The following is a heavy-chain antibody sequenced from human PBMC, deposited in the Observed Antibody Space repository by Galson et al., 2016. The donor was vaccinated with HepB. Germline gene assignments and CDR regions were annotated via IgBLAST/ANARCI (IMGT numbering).Heavy chain of an antibody. Sequence: TLSLTCTVSGATISNGGYYWNWLRQRPGKGLEWIGHVYYNGNTYYNPSLEGRLTVSVDTSKNQFSLSLSSVTAADSAMYYCARGALQYHGLKWFDPWGQGTPVTVSS. V-gene: IGHV4-31*03. CDR3: ARGALQYHGLKWFDP. D-gene: IGHD4-11*01. CDR1: GATISNGGYY. CDR2: VYYNGNT. J-gene: IGHJ5*02.